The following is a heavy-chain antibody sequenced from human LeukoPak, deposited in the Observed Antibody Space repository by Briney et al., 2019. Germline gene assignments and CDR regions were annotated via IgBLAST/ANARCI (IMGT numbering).Heavy chain of an antibody. J-gene: IGHJ4*02. CDR3: ARIDSGSYSGLFDY. CDR2: IYHSGST. Sequence: PSETLSLTCAVSGYSISSGYYWGWIRQPPGKGLEWIGSIYHSGSTYYNPSLKSRVTISVDTSKNQFSLKLSSVTAADTAVYYRARIDSGSYSGLFDYWGQGTLVTVSS. CDR1: GYSISSGYY. V-gene: IGHV4-38-2*01. D-gene: IGHD1-26*01.